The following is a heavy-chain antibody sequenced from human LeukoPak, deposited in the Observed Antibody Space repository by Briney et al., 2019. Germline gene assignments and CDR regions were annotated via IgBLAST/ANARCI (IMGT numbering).Heavy chain of an antibody. Sequence: PSGTLSLTCAVSGGSISSSNWWSWVRQPPGKGLEWIGEIYHSGSTNYNPSLKSRVTISVDKSKNQFSLKLSSVTAADTAVYYCASLADHYGSGSYYRNDYWGQGTLVTVSS. V-gene: IGHV4-4*02. D-gene: IGHD3-10*01. J-gene: IGHJ4*02. CDR3: ASLADHYGSGSYYRNDY. CDR1: GGSISSSNW. CDR2: IYHSGST.